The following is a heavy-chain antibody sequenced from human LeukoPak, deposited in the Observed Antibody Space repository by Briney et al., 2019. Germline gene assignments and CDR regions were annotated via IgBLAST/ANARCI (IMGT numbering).Heavy chain of an antibody. J-gene: IGHJ4*02. CDR1: GGSISSYY. CDR2: IYYSGST. CDR3: ARVDYYDSSGYPGVVDY. V-gene: IGHV4-59*01. Sequence: SETLSLTCTVSGGSISSYYWSWIRQSPGKGLEWIGYIYYSGSTNYNPSLKSRVTISVDTSKNQFSLKLSSVTAADTAVYYCARVDYYDSSGYPGVVDYWGQGTLVTVSS. D-gene: IGHD3-22*01.